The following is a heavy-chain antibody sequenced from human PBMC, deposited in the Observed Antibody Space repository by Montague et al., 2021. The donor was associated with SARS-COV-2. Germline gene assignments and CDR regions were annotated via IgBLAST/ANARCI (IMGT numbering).Heavy chain of an antibody. J-gene: IGHJ4*02. CDR1: GFYFSYA. Sequence: SLRLSCAASGFYFSYAMHWVRQAPGKGLEWVALISNDGSDKHYADSVEGRFTISRDNSKSTLYLQVNSLRAKDTAVYYCARESGSFHDGGYFDYWGQGSLVTVSS. V-gene: IGHV3-30*04. CDR3: ARESGSFHDGGYFDY. CDR2: ISNDGSDK. D-gene: IGHD1-26*01.